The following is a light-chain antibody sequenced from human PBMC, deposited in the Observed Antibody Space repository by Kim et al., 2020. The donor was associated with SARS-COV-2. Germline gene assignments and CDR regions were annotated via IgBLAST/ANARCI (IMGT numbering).Light chain of an antibody. J-gene: IGLJ2*01. CDR1: NIGSKS. CDR2: YDS. V-gene: IGLV3-21*04. Sequence: PGKTARLTCGGSNIGSKSVHWYQQKPGQAPLLVISYDSDRPSGIPERFSGSNSGNTATLTISWVEAGDEADYYCQVWDSTSDHRVVFGGGTKLTVL. CDR3: QVWDSTSDHRVV.